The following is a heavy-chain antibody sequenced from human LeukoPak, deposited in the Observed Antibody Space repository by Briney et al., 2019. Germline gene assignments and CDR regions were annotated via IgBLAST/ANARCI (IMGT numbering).Heavy chain of an antibody. CDR3: ARAYEYGWFDP. Sequence: GASVRVSCKASGYTFTDYYPHWLRQAPGQGLEWMGWVNPKSGATNYAQRFQGRVTMTWQTSISTGNMELSSLRSDDTAVYYCARAYEYGWFDPWGQGTLVTVSS. CDR1: GYTFTDYY. J-gene: IGHJ5*02. D-gene: IGHD4/OR15-4a*01. V-gene: IGHV1-2*02. CDR2: VNPKSGAT.